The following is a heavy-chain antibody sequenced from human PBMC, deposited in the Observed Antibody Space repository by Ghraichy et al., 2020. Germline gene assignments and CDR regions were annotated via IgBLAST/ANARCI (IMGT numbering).Heavy chain of an antibody. J-gene: IGHJ4*02. V-gene: IGHV3-7*01. CDR2: IKQDGSEK. CDR3: ARDLRVRANMEHFDY. D-gene: IGHD1-1*01. Sequence: GGSLRLSCAASGFTFSTYWMTWVRQAPGKGLEWVANIKQDGSEKYYVDSVKGRFTISRDNAKNSLYLRMNSLTAEDAAVYYCARDLRVRANMEHFDYWGQGTLVTVSS. CDR1: GFTFSTYW.